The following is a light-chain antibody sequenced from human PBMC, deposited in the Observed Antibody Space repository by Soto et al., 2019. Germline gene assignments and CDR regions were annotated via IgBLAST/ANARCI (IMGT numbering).Light chain of an antibody. J-gene: IGKJ3*01. CDR3: QKRSNWL. Sequence: EMVLTQSPATRSLSPMEIGTVSCMASQSVSSYLAWYQQKPGQAPRLLIYDASNRATGIPARFSGSGSGTDFTLTISSLQPEDFAVYFCQKRSNWLFGPGTKVDIK. V-gene: IGKV3-11*01. CDR2: DAS. CDR1: QSVSSY.